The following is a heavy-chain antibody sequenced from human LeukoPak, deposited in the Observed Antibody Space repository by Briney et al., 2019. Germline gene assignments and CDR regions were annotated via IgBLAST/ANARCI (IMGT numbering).Heavy chain of an antibody. J-gene: IGHJ3*02. CDR2: IYYSGST. CDR3: ARHERKYRGVGAFDI. D-gene: IGHD3-10*01. CDR1: GGSISSYY. Sequence: SETLSITCTVSGGSISSYYWSWIRQPPGKGLEWIGYIYYSGSTNYNPSLKSRVTISVDTSKNQFSLKLSSVTAADTAVYYCARHERKYRGVGAFDIWGQGTMVTVSS. V-gene: IGHV4-59*08.